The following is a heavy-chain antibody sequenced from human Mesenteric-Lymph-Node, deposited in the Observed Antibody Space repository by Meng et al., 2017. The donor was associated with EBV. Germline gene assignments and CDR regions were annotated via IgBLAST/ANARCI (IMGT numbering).Heavy chain of an antibody. D-gene: IGHD2-15*01. CDR2: IYYSGTT. CDR1: VGSVSSGGYY. CDR3: VRGGVGMRIWSPDYFDF. V-gene: IGHV4-30-4*01. Sequence: QGQVQESGSGLVEPSPSQSLTCAVAVGSVSSGGYYWTWIRKPPGEGLEWLGSIYYSGTTSYNPSLNSRLDMSIDMSKNQFSLKLSSLTAADTAVYYCVRGGVGMRIWSPDYFDFWGQGTLVTVSS. J-gene: IGHJ4*02.